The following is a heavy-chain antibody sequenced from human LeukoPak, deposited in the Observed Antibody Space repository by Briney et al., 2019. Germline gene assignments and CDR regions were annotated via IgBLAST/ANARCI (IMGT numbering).Heavy chain of an antibody. D-gene: IGHD1-26*01. CDR3: ARGGRSGSHDKFDY. CDR1: GLTFSSYA. Sequence: GGSLRLSCAASGLTFSSYAMHWVRQAPGKGLEFVSGISSDGDRTYYVSSVRGRFIISRDNSKNTLDLQMGSLRGDDMAVYYCARGGRSGSHDKFDYWGQGTLVTASS. V-gene: IGHV3-64*01. J-gene: IGHJ4*02. CDR2: ISSDGDRT.